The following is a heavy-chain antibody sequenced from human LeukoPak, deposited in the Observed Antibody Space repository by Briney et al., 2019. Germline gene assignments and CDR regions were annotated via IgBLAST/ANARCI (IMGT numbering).Heavy chain of an antibody. D-gene: IGHD3-10*01. CDR2: ISGSGGST. CDR3: AKAWESGIASIDY. CDR1: GFTFSSYA. Sequence: GGSLRLSCAASGFTFSSYAMSWVRQAPGKGLEWVSTISGSGGSTYYADSVKGRFTISRDNSKNTLYLQMNSLRAEDTAVYYCAKAWESGIASIDYWGQGTLVTVSS. J-gene: IGHJ4*02. V-gene: IGHV3-23*01.